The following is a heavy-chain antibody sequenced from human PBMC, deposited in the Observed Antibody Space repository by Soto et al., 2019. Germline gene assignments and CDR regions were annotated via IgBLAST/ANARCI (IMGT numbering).Heavy chain of an antibody. J-gene: IGHJ4*02. Sequence: LRLSCAASGFTFSTYWMSWVRQAPGKGLEWVANIKFDGSEKYYVDSLEGRFTISKDNANNSLYLQMNSLRAEDTAVYYCARVPYTSSWYYYFDSWGQGTLVTVSS. V-gene: IGHV3-7*01. CDR2: IKFDGSEK. CDR3: ARVPYTSSWYYYFDS. D-gene: IGHD6-13*01. CDR1: GFTFSTYW.